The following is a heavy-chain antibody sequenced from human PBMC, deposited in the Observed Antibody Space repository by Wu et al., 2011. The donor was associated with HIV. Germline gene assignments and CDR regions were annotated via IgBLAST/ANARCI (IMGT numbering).Heavy chain of an antibody. D-gene: IGHD2-15*01. CDR2: IIPMFGTA. CDR3: SRGRGWQERD. J-gene: IGHJ1*01. CDR1: GGTFSSYA. V-gene: IGHV1-69*05. Sequence: QVQLEQSGAEVKKPGSSVKVSCKASGGTFSSYAINWVRQAPGQGLEWMGGIIPMFGTANYAQKFQGRVTITTDESTTTAYMELSSLRSEDTAVYYCSRGRGWQERDWGQGPWSTSPQ.